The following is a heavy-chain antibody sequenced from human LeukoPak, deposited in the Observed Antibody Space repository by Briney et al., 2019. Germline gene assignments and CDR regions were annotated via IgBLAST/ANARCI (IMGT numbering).Heavy chain of an antibody. CDR1: GFTFSTYA. Sequence: GGSLRLSCAASGFTFSTYAIHWVRQALGKGLELVAVISYDGSNKYYADSVKGRVTISRDNSKSTLYLQMNSLRAEDTAVYYCAKDRHYESNVLGYWGQGTLVTVSS. D-gene: IGHD3-22*01. J-gene: IGHJ4*02. V-gene: IGHV3-30*04. CDR2: ISYDGSNK. CDR3: AKDRHYESNVLGY.